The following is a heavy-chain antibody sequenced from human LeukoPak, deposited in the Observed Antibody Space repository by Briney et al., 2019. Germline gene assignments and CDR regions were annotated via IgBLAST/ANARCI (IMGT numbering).Heavy chain of an antibody. Sequence: GGSLRLSCAASGFTFSAHWMHWVRQAPGKGLVWISCIYNDGSSITYADSVKGRFTISRDNAQNMLYLQMNSLRAEDTAVYYCTRAPINYCSGGSCYSGTNWFDPWGQGTLVTVSS. CDR2: IYNDGSSI. V-gene: IGHV3-74*01. J-gene: IGHJ5*02. CDR3: TRAPINYCSGGSCYSGTNWFDP. D-gene: IGHD2-15*01. CDR1: GFTFSAHW.